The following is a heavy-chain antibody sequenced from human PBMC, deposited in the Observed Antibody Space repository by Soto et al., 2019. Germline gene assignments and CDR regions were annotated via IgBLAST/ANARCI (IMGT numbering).Heavy chain of an antibody. Sequence: SQTLSLTCAISGDSVSSNIAAWNWVRQSPSRGLEWLGRTKYRSKWYTDYATSVKSRISINPDTSKNQVSLQLNSVTPEDMAVYYCAREGSSTWTYYFHFWGQGILVTVSS. CDR1: GDSVSSNIAA. V-gene: IGHV6-1*01. J-gene: IGHJ4*02. D-gene: IGHD6-13*01. CDR3: AREGSSTWTYYFHF. CDR2: TKYRSKWYT.